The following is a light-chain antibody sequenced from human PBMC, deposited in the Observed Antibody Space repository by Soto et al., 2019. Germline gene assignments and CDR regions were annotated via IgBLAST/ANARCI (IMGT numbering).Light chain of an antibody. Sequence: QAVVTQEPSLTVSPGGTVTLTCGSTTGAVTSGLFPYWFQQKPGQAPRTLIYDTTNRHSWTPARFSGSLLGGKAALTLSGAQPDDEADYYCLLTYSAARRLFGGGTKLTVL. V-gene: IGLV7-46*01. CDR2: DTT. CDR1: TGAVTSGLF. J-gene: IGLJ3*02. CDR3: LLTYSAARRL.